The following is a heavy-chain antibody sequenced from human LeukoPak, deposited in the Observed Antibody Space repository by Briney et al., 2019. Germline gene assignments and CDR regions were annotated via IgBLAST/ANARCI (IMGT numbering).Heavy chain of an antibody. V-gene: IGHV3-30*02. D-gene: IGHD1-20*01. Sequence: PGGPLRLSCAASGFTFSSYGMHWVRQAPGKGLEWVAFIRYDGSNKYYADSVKGRFTISRDNSKNTLYLQMNSLRTEDTAVYYCAKDKGPNNWNDVWYFDYWGQGTLVTVSS. J-gene: IGHJ4*02. CDR3: AKDKGPNNWNDVWYFDY. CDR2: IRYDGSNK. CDR1: GFTFSSYG.